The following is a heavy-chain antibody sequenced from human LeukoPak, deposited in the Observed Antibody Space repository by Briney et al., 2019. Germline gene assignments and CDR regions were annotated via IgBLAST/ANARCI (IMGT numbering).Heavy chain of an antibody. Sequence: GRSLRLSCAASGFTFHDYAMHWVRQAPGKGLEWVSGISWNSGNIVYADSVKGRFTTSRDNAKNSLYLQMDSLRAEDMALYYCAKGQTIITMTTFDYWGRGTLVTVSS. CDR1: GFTFHDYA. V-gene: IGHV3-9*03. D-gene: IGHD4-17*01. J-gene: IGHJ4*02. CDR3: AKGQTIITMTTFDY. CDR2: ISWNSGNI.